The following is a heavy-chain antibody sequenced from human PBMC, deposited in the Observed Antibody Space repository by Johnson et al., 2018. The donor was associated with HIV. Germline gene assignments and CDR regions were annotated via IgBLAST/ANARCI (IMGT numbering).Heavy chain of an antibody. CDR2: IRYDGSNN. J-gene: IGHJ3*02. CDR3: ARDPSRSPGAFDI. V-gene: IGHV3-30*02. Sequence: QVQLVESGGGVVQPGGSLRLYCAASGFTFSSYAMHWVRQAPGKGLEWVAFIRYDGSNNYYADSVKGRFTISRDNSKNTLYLQMNNLRAEDTAVYYCARDPSRSPGAFDIWGQGTMVTVSS. CDR1: GFTFSSYA.